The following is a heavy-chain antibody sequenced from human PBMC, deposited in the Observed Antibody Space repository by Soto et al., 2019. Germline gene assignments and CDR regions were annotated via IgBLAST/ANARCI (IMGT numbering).Heavy chain of an antibody. Sequence: GGSLRLSCAASGFTFSSYAMSWVRQAPGKGLEWVSAINGSGGSTYYADSVKGRFTISRDNSKNTLYLQMNSLRAEDTAVYYCAKDQYSSSYYYYYYGMDVWGQGTTVTVSS. J-gene: IGHJ6*02. D-gene: IGHD6-13*01. CDR2: INGSGGST. CDR3: AKDQYSSSYYYYYYGMDV. CDR1: GFTFSSYA. V-gene: IGHV3-23*01.